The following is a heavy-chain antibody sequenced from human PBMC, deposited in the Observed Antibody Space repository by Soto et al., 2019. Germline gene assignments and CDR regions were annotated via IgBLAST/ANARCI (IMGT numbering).Heavy chain of an antibody. Sequence: PSETLSLTCTVSGGSISSYYWSWIQQPPGKGLEWIGYIYYSGSTNYNPSLKSRVTISVDTSKNQFSLKLSSVTAADTAVYYCARGGPYYYGSGSHDAFDIWGQGTMVTVSS. CDR2: IYYSGST. CDR1: GGSISSYY. V-gene: IGHV4-59*01. J-gene: IGHJ3*02. D-gene: IGHD3-10*01. CDR3: ARGGPYYYGSGSHDAFDI.